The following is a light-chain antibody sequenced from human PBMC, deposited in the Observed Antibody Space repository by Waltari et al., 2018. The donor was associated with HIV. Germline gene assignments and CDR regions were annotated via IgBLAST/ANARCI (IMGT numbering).Light chain of an antibody. CDR1: SSYVARKT. CDR3: AAWDDSLNVWV. CDR2: SND. V-gene: IGLV1-44*01. J-gene: IGLJ3*02. Sequence: SVLPQLPHASGTPGRLVTIACTAGSSYVARKTLACDQQVPGMAPRLLIYSNDQRPSGIPDRFSGSKSGTSASLAVSGLQSEDEADYYCAAWDDSLNVWVFGGGTKLTVL.